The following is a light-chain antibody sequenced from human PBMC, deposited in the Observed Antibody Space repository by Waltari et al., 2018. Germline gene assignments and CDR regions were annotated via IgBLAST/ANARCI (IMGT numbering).Light chain of an antibody. J-gene: IGLJ1*01. CDR1: RWGDKY. CDR3: QAWDSRAALYV. V-gene: IGLV3-1*01. Sequence: SYELTQPPSVSVSPGQTASITCSGDRWGDKYACWFQQKPGQSPVMVIYQDTKRPSGIPERFSGSNFGNTATLTISGTQAMDEADYYCQAWDSRAALYVFGTGTKVTVL. CDR2: QDT.